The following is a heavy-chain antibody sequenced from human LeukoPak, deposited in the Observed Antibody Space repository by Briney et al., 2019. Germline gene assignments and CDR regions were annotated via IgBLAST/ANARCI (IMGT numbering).Heavy chain of an antibody. D-gene: IGHD3-9*01. J-gene: IGHJ4*02. CDR1: GFTFSSYS. CDR3: ASDNRGFDY. V-gene: IGHV3-48*04. CDR2: ISSSSSTI. Sequence: PGGSLRLSCAASGFTFSSYSMNWVRQAPGKGLEWVSYISSSSSTIYYADSLKGRFTISRDNSKNSLYLQMNSLRTEDTAFYYCASDNRGFDYWGQGTLVTVSS.